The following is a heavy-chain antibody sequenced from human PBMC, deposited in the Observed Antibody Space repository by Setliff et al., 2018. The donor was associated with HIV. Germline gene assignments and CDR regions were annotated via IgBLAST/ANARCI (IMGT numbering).Heavy chain of an antibody. Sequence: GGSLRLSCAASGFTFGSQWMHWVRQAPGKGLVWVSRIKTDGSSTSYADSVKGRFTISRDNAKNTLFLQMNSLRAEDTAVYYCANMQWASNAWYSFDYWGQGALVTVSS. J-gene: IGHJ4*02. V-gene: IGHV3-74*01. D-gene: IGHD6-19*01. CDR3: ANMQWASNAWYSFDY. CDR1: GFTFGSQW. CDR2: IKTDGSST.